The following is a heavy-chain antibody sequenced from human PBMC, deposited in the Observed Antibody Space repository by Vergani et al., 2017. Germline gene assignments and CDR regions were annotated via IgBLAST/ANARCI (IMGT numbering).Heavy chain of an antibody. Sequence: QVHLQESGPGVVKPSDTLSLTCTVSGGSMRDFYWAWLRQPAGKRLEWIGDILGSGTANYNPSFQSRVSMSVATSKNQFSLTLSSVNATDTAVYYCARGSKCYDILTGYPFDYWGQGPLVTVSS. CDR3: ARGSKCYDILTGYPFDY. J-gene: IGHJ4*02. CDR1: GGSMRDFY. D-gene: IGHD3-9*01. V-gene: IGHV4-4*07. CDR2: ILGSGTA.